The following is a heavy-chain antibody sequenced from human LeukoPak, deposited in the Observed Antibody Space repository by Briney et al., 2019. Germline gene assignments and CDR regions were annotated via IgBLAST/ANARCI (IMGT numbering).Heavy chain of an antibody. D-gene: IGHD1-26*01. CDR2: ISYDGSNK. J-gene: IGHJ4*02. CDR1: GFTFSSYA. Sequence: GGSLRLSCAASGFTFSSYAMHWVRQAPGKGLEWVAVISYDGSNKYYADSVKGRFTISRDNSKNTLYLQMNSLRAEDTAVYCCARDRTGAGGEWGQGTLVTVSS. CDR3: ARDRTGAGGE. V-gene: IGHV3-30*14.